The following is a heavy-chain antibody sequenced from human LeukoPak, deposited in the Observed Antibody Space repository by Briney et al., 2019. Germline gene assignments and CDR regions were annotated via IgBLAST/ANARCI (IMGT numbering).Heavy chain of an antibody. J-gene: IGHJ5*02. CDR3: ARALGQGYCSSISCYWFDP. CDR2: FNPAGGRT. CDR1: ANTFTDFY. D-gene: IGHD2-2*01. V-gene: IGHV1-46*01. Sequence: ASVKVSCKASANTFTDFYMHWVRQAPGQGLEWMGIFNPAGGRTSFAQRFQGRVTITRNTSITTAYMELSSLKSEDTAVYYCARALGQGYCSSISCYWFDPWGQGTLVTVSS.